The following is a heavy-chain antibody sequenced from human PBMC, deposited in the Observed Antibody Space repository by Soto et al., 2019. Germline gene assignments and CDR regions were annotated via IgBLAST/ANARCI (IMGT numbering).Heavy chain of an antibody. CDR3: ATPVVPAAIRRDYYYYYGMDV. Sequence: SVKVSCKASGGTFSSYAMSWVRQAPGQGLEWMGGIIPIFGTANYAQKFQGRVTITADKSTSTAYMELSSLRSEDTAVYYCATPVVPAAIRRDYYYYYGMDVWGQGTTVTVSS. D-gene: IGHD2-2*02. CDR1: GGTFSSYA. CDR2: IIPIFGTA. J-gene: IGHJ6*02. V-gene: IGHV1-69*06.